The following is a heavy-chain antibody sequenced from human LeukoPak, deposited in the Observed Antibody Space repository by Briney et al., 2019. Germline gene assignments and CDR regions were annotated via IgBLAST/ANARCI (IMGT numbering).Heavy chain of an antibody. J-gene: IGHJ4*02. CDR2: IHHSGST. Sequence: PSETLFLTCAVYGGSLSGYYCSWIRQPPGKGLEWIGAIHHSGSTNYDPSLKSRVTISVDTSKNQFSLKLSSVTAADTAVYYCARDRPYCSSTSCHRKHFDYWGQGTLVTVSS. CDR3: ARDRPYCSSTSCHRKHFDY. D-gene: IGHD2-2*01. V-gene: IGHV4-34*01. CDR1: GGSLSGYY.